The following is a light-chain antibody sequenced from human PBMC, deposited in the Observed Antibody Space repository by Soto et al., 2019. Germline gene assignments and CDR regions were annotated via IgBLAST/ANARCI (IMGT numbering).Light chain of an antibody. CDR1: QSVSRL. Sequence: IVLTQSPATLSVSPGERATLSCGASQSVSRLLAWYQQKPRQAPRLLIYDTSTRATGIPARFSGSGSGTDFTLTISSLQSEDFAIYYCQQYNTWPYTFGQGTKLEIK. J-gene: IGKJ2*01. V-gene: IGKV3-15*01. CDR3: QQYNTWPYT. CDR2: DTS.